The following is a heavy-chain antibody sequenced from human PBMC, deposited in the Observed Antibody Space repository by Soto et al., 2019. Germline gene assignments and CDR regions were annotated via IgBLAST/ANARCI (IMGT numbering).Heavy chain of an antibody. D-gene: IGHD6-13*01. CDR3: ASSYGTSWYGDY. CDR1: GGTFNNYA. CDR2: IIPILGTP. J-gene: IGHJ4*02. Sequence: QVQLVQSGAEVKKPGSSVKVSCKASGGTFNNYAVTWVRQAPGQGLEWMGGIIPILGTPNYAQRFEGRVTITADTSTSTAYMELSSLRSDDTAVYYCASSYGTSWYGDYWGQGTLVTVS. V-gene: IGHV1-69*06.